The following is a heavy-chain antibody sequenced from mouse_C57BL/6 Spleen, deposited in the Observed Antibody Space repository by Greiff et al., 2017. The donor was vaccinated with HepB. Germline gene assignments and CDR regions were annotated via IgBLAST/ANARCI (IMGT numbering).Heavy chain of an antibody. V-gene: IGHV1-7*01. CDR2: INPSSGYT. CDR3: AREGGNLWFAY. J-gene: IGHJ3*01. Sequence: VQLQQSGAELAKPGASVKLSCKASGYTFTSYWMHWVKQRPGQGLEWIGYINPSSGYTKYNQKFKYKATLTADKSSSTAYMQLSSLTYEDSAVYYCAREGGNLWFAYWGQGTLVTVSA. D-gene: IGHD1-1*02. CDR1: GYTFTSYW.